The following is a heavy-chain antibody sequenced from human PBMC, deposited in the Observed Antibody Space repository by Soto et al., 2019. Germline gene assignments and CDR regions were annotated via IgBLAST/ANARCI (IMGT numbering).Heavy chain of an antibody. V-gene: IGHV5-51*01. D-gene: IGHD2-15*01. CDR1: GYSFTSYW. CDR2: IYPGDSDT. Sequence: PGESLKISCKGSGYSFTSYWIGWVRQMPGKGLEWMGIIYPGDSDTRYSPSFQGQVTISADKSISTAYLQWSSLKASDTAMYYCARHGLGYCSGGSCYSGYYSGMDVWGQGTTVTVYS. J-gene: IGHJ6*02. CDR3: ARHGLGYCSGGSCYSGYYSGMDV.